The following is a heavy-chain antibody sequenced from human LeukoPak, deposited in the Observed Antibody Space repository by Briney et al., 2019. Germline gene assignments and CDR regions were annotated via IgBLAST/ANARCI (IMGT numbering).Heavy chain of an antibody. D-gene: IGHD2-15*01. CDR3: AKNFSAYTNPDNWFDL. Sequence: TGGSLRLSCAASGFTFSSCAMSWVRQAPGKGLEWVSAISGSGGITYYADSVKGRFTISRDNSKNTLYLQMNSLRAEDTAVYYCAKNFSAYTNPDNWFDLWGQGTLVTVPS. V-gene: IGHV3-23*01. J-gene: IGHJ5*02. CDR2: ISGSGGIT. CDR1: GFTFSSCA.